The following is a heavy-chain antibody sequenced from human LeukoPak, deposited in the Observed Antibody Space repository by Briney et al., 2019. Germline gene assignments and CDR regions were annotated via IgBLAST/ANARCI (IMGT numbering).Heavy chain of an antibody. CDR3: ARVRYSSSWTPPHYYYYYMDV. CDR1: GGSISSSSYY. Sequence: PSETLSLTCTVSGGSISSSSYYWGWIRQPPGKGLEWIGNIYYSGSTYYNPSLKSRVTISVDTSKNQFSLKLSSVTAADTAVYYCARVRYSSSWTPPHYYYYYMDVWGKGTTVTVSS. J-gene: IGHJ6*03. D-gene: IGHD6-13*01. CDR2: IYYSGST. V-gene: IGHV4-39*01.